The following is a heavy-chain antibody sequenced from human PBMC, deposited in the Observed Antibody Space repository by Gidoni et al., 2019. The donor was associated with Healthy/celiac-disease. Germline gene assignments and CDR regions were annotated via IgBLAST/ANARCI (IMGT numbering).Heavy chain of an antibody. CDR3: ARVQGSITWYGWLDP. Sequence: VQLVQSGAEVKKPGASVKVSCKASGYTFSDFYMHWLRQASGQGLEWLGWINPNSGGTNYAQKFQVRVTLTGDTSISTVYMEMSRLTSDDTAVYYCARVQGSITWYGWLDPWGQGTLVIVSS. CDR1: GYTFSDFY. V-gene: IGHV1-2*02. D-gene: IGHD3-16*01. J-gene: IGHJ5*02. CDR2: INPNSGGT.